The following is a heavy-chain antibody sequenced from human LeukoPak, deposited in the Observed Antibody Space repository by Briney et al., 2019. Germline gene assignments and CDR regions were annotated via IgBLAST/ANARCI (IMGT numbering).Heavy chain of an antibody. V-gene: IGHV3-23*01. J-gene: IGHJ6*02. CDR2: ISGSGGST. Sequence: PGGSLRLSCAASGFAFSSHAMNWVRQAPGKGLEWVSTISGSGGSTYYADSVKGRFTISRDNSKNTLYLQMNSLRAEDTAVYYCARDLLGMDVWGQGTTVTVSS. CDR1: GFAFSSHA. CDR3: ARDLLGMDV.